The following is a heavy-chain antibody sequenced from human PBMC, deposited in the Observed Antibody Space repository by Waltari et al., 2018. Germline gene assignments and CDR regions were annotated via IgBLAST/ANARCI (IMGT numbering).Heavy chain of an antibody. V-gene: IGHV1-18*01. J-gene: IGHJ4*02. Sequence: QVQLVQSGVEVKKPGASVKVSCKASGHSFDSSGISWVRQAPGQGLEWMGWFNPDNGDGNYAQKFQGRVTMTTDSSTTTAHMELRSLGSDDTAVYYCARRSPYSGFDYWGQGTLVTVSS. CDR1: GHSFDSSG. CDR2: FNPDNGDG. D-gene: IGHD2-15*01. CDR3: ARRSPYSGFDY.